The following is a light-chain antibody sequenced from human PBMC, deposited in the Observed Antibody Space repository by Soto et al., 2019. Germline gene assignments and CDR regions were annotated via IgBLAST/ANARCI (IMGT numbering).Light chain of an antibody. V-gene: IGLV2-14*01. CDR3: SSYTSSSSNVV. CDR2: EVS. J-gene: IGLJ2*01. CDR1: SSDIGNYNY. Sequence: QSALTQPASVSGSPGQSITISCTGTSSDIGNYNYVSWYKQHPGKAPKLLIYEVSNRPSGVSNRFSGSKSGNTASLTISGLQPEDEADYYCSSYTSSSSNVVFGGGTKLTVL.